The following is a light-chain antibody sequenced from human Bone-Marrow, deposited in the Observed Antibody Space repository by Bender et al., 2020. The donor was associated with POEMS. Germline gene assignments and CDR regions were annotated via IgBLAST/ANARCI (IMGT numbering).Light chain of an antibody. CDR1: SGDIGGYNY. CDR3: SSFGGTNNI. J-gene: IGLJ1*01. CDR2: EVN. Sequence: QSALTQPPSASGSPGQSVTISCTGTSGDIGGYNYVSWYQQHPGKAPKPMIYEVNKRPSGVPDRFSASKSGNTASLTVSGLQTEDEADYYCSSFGGTNNIFGTGTKVTVL. V-gene: IGLV2-8*01.